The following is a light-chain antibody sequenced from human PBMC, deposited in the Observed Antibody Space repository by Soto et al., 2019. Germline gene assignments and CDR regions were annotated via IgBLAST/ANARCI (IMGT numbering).Light chain of an antibody. J-gene: IGLJ2*01. Sequence: QSALTQPPSASGSPGQSVTISCSGTSSDVGGYNYVSWYQLHPGKATKLMIYEVSKRPSGLPDRFSGSQSGNTASLTVSGLQAEDEADYYCSSYAGSNNLLFGGGTKLTVL. CDR1: SSDVGGYNY. CDR2: EVS. CDR3: SSYAGSNNLL. V-gene: IGLV2-8*01.